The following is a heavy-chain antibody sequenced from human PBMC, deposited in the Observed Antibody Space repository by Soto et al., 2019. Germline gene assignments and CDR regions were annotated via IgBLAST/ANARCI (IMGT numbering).Heavy chain of an antibody. Sequence: EVQLVESGGGLVQPGGSLRLSCAASGFTFSSYAMHWVRQAPGKGLEYVSAISSNGGSTYYANSVKGRFTNSRDNSKNTLYLQMGSLRAEDMAVYYCAREGYCSSTSCYSFDYWGQGTLVTVSS. V-gene: IGHV3-64*01. J-gene: IGHJ4*02. CDR2: ISSNGGST. CDR3: AREGYCSSTSCYSFDY. CDR1: GFTFSSYA. D-gene: IGHD2-2*01.